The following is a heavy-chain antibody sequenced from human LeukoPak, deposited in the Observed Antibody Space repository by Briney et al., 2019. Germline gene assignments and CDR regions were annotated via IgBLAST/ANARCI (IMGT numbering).Heavy chain of an antibody. D-gene: IGHD2-2*01. V-gene: IGHV4-38-2*01. CDR2: VYHSGIT. J-gene: IGHJ4*02. CDR3: VRATCSTSCHHDY. CDR1: GYSISSGYY. Sequence: SETLSLTCEVSGYSISSGYYWGWIRQPPGKGLEWIGSVYHSGITYYNPSLKSRVTISVDTSKNQSSLKLASVTAADTAVYYSVRATCSTSCHHDYWGQGTLVTVSS.